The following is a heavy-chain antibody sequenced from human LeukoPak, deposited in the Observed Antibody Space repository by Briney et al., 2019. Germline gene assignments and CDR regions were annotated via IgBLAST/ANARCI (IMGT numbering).Heavy chain of an antibody. Sequence: SGGSLRLSCAASGFTFSSYGMHWVRQAPGKGLEWVAFIRYDGSNKYYADSVKGRFTISRDNSKNTLYLQMNSLRAEDTAVYYCVKDRGYTVVTPVDAFDIWGQGTMVTVSS. CDR1: GFTFSSYG. V-gene: IGHV3-30*02. CDR2: IRYDGSNK. J-gene: IGHJ3*02. CDR3: VKDRGYTVVTPVDAFDI. D-gene: IGHD4-23*01.